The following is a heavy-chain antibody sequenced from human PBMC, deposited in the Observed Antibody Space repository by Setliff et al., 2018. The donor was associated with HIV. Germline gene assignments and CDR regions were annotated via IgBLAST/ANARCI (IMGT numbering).Heavy chain of an antibody. CDR2: IHYSGST. CDR3: ARLGHTFGGPGY. CDR1: GGSISGSNYV. D-gene: IGHD3-16*01. Sequence: SETLSLTCTVYGGSISGSNYVWGWIRQTPRKGLEWIATIHYSGSTYYNPSLRSRVTISVDTSKNQFSLKLSSVTAADTAVYYCARLGHTFGGPGYWGQGTLVTVPQ. V-gene: IGHV4-39*07. J-gene: IGHJ4*02.